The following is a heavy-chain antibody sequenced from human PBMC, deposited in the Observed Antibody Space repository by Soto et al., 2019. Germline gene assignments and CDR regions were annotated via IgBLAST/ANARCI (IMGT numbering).Heavy chain of an antibody. Sequence: LSLTCTVSGDSISSGDSYWSWIRQPPGKGLEWIGFIYYSGSTYYNPSLKSRVTISVDTSNNQFSLKLSSVTAADTAVYYCARDNSGDRGNFDYWGQGTLVTVSS. CDR1: GDSISSGDSY. J-gene: IGHJ4*02. V-gene: IGHV4-30-4*01. CDR2: IYYSGST. D-gene: IGHD7-27*01. CDR3: ARDNSGDRGNFDY.